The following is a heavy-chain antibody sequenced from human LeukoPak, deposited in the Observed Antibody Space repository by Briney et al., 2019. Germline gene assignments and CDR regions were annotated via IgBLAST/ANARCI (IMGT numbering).Heavy chain of an antibody. CDR1: GGSIDSYH. CDR3: ARVGSGWYFGAFDI. Sequence: SETLSLTCTVSGGSIDSYHWSWIRHPAGRGLEWIGRIYTSGSTNYNPSLKSRVTMSVDTSKNQFSLKLSSVTAADTAVYYCARVGSGWYFGAFDIWGQGTMVTVSS. V-gene: IGHV4-4*07. CDR2: IYTSGST. J-gene: IGHJ3*02. D-gene: IGHD6-19*01.